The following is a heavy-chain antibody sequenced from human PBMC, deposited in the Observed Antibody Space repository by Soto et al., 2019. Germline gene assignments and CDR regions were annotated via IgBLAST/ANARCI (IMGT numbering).Heavy chain of an antibody. CDR1: GFTFSSYS. CDR3: ARSRPRENYYYYGMDV. J-gene: IGHJ6*02. D-gene: IGHD1-26*01. CDR2: ISSSSSYI. Sequence: LRLSCAASGFTFSSYSMNWVRQAPGKGLEWVSSISSSSSYIYYADSVRGRFTISRDNAKNSLYLQMNSLRAEDTAVYYCARSRPRENYYYYGMDVWGQGTTVTVSS. V-gene: IGHV3-21*01.